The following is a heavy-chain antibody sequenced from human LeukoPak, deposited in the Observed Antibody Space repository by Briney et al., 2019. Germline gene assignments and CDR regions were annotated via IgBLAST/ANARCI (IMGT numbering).Heavy chain of an antibody. CDR1: VYIFISYH. Sequence: ASVKVSCKGSVYIFISYHINWVRQAPGQGLEWMGWVSPNSGKTGFLPKFQGRIALTTNTPAETAYMELHSLTSADTALYFCAWPVHSGWVRDPFDVWGQGSMVIVSS. CDR3: AWPVHSGWVRDPFDV. CDR2: VSPNSGKT. V-gene: IGHV1-8*01. D-gene: IGHD3-10*01. J-gene: IGHJ3*01.